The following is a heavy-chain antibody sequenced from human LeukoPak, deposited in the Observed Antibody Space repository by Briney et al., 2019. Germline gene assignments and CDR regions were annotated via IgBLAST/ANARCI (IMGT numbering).Heavy chain of an antibody. Sequence: GASVKVSCKASGYTFTSYGISWVRLAPGQGLEWMGWISAYNGNTNYAQKLQGRVTMTTDTSTSTAYMELRSLRSDDTAVYYCAREGNDYGDYWSTKSLGYWGQGTLATVSS. D-gene: IGHD4-17*01. CDR2: ISAYNGNT. CDR1: GYTFTSYG. V-gene: IGHV1-18*01. J-gene: IGHJ4*02. CDR3: AREGNDYGDYWSTKSLGY.